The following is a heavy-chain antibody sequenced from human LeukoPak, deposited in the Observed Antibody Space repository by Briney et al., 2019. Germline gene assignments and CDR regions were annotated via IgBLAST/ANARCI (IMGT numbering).Heavy chain of an antibody. CDR2: MYHSGNT. D-gene: IGHD3-3*01. CDR1: DYSISSGYY. Sequence: SETLSLTCAVSDYSISSGYYWGWIRQPPGKGLEWIGSMYHSGNTYYNPSLKNRVTILVDTSKNQFSLKLSSVTAADTAVYYCARHGYGDFWRGFYWGQGTLVTVSS. J-gene: IGHJ4*02. CDR3: ARHGYGDFWRGFY. V-gene: IGHV4-38-2*01.